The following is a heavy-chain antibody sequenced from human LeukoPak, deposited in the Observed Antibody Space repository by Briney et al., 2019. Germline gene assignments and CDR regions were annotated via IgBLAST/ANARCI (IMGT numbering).Heavy chain of an antibody. V-gene: IGHV3-23*01. D-gene: IGHD3-22*01. CDR1: GFTFSSYA. CDR3: ARHRAGYYDTSGYYYDY. CDR2: INGSGGST. J-gene: IGHJ4*02. Sequence: GASLRLSCAASGFTFSSYAMSWVRQAPGKGLEWVSAINGSGGSTYYADSVKGRFTISRDNSKNTLYLQMNSLRAEDTAVYYCARHRAGYYDTSGYYYDYWGQGTLVTVSS.